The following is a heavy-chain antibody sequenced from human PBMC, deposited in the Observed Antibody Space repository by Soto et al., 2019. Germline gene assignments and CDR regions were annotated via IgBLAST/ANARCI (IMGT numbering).Heavy chain of an antibody. J-gene: IGHJ2*01. CDR1: GGSISSGDYY. Sequence: QVQLQESGPGLVKPSQTLSLTCTVSGGSISSGDYYWSWIRQPPGKGLEWIGYIYYSGSTYYNPSLKSRVTISVNTSKNQFSLNLSSVTAADTAVYYCARATYDSSGFYWYFDLWGRGTLVTVSS. CDR3: ARATYDSSGFYWYFDL. D-gene: IGHD3-22*01. V-gene: IGHV4-30-4*01. CDR2: IYYSGST.